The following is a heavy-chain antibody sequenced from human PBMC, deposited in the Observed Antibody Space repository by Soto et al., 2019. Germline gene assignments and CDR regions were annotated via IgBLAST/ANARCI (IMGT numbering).Heavy chain of an antibody. CDR2: IKQDGSET. J-gene: IGHJ5*02. D-gene: IGHD2-8*02. V-gene: IGHV3-7*01. Sequence: QSGGSLILSCAASGFTFTSYWMNWVRQAPGKGLEWVANIKQDGSETNYVDSVKGRFAVSRDNAKKSLYLQMDSLRAEDTAVYYCARGYCTGDRCPFDPWGQGTLVTVSS. CDR3: ARGYCTGDRCPFDP. CDR1: GFTFTSYW.